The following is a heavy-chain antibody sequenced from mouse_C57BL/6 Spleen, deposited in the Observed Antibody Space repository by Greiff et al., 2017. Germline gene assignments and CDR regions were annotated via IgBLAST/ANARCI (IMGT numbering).Heavy chain of an antibody. D-gene: IGHD4-1*01. CDR2: IDPSDSYT. J-gene: IGHJ2*01. CDR3: ARNRDGSYFDY. V-gene: IGHV1-69*01. CDR1: GYTFTSYW. Sequence: QVQLQQSGAELVMPGASVKLSCKASGYTFTSYWMHWVKQRPGQGLEWIGEIDPSDSYTNYNQKFKGKSTLTVDKSSSTAYMQLSSLTSEDSAVYYCARNRDGSYFDYWGQGTTLTVSS.